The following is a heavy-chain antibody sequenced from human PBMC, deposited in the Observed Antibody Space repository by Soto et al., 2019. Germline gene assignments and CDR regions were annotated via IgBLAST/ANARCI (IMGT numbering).Heavy chain of an antibody. CDR3: ALWSDLLISYYYGMDV. CDR1: GGTFSSYA. D-gene: IGHD3-10*01. J-gene: IGHJ6*02. V-gene: IGHV1-69*13. Sequence: SVKVSCKASGGTFSSYAISWVRQAPGQGLEWMGGIIPIFGTANYAQKFQGRVTITADESTSTAYMELSSLRSEDTAVYYCALWSDLLISYYYGMDVWGQGTTVTVSS. CDR2: IIPIFGTA.